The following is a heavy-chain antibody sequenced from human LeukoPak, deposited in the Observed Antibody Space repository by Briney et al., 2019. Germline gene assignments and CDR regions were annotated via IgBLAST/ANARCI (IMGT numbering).Heavy chain of an antibody. CDR2: ISGYNGNT. V-gene: IGHV1-18*01. CDR1: GYTFENYG. Sequence: ASVKVSCKAPGYTFENYGITWVRQAPGQGLEWMGWISGYNGNTDYAEKLQGRVTMTTDTSTSTAYMELRSLRSDDTAVYYCARTAAGATEGAFDIWGQGTMVTVSS. D-gene: IGHD6-13*01. J-gene: IGHJ3*02. CDR3: ARTAAGATEGAFDI.